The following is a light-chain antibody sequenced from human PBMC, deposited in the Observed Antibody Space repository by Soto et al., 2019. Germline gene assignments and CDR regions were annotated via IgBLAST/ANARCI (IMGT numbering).Light chain of an antibody. Sequence: DIQMTQSPSTLSASVGDRVTITCRASQSISSWLAWYQQKPGKAPKLLIYKASSLESGVPSRFKGSGFGTAFTLTISSLQPDDFATYYCQQYNSYSYTFGQGTKLEIK. J-gene: IGKJ2*01. V-gene: IGKV1-5*03. CDR1: QSISSW. CDR3: QQYNSYSYT. CDR2: KAS.